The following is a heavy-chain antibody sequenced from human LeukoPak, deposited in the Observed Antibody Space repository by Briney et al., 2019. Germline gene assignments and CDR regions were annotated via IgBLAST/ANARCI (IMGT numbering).Heavy chain of an antibody. CDR3: ARWDSSGWYGAYDY. CDR1: GYTFTSYD. V-gene: IGHV1-8*03. J-gene: IGHJ4*02. CDR2: MNPNSGNT. D-gene: IGHD6-19*01. Sequence: ASVKVSCKASGYTFTSYDINWVRQATGQGLEWMGWMNPNSGNTGYAQKFQGRVTITRNTSISTAYMELSSLRSEDTAVYYCARWDSSGWYGAYDYWGQGTLVTVSS.